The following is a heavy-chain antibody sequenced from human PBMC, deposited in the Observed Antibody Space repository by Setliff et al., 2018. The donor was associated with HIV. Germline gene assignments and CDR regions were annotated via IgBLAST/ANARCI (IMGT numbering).Heavy chain of an antibody. J-gene: IGHJ4*02. D-gene: IGHD5-18*01. CDR3: ARDGYSYGFFDY. V-gene: IGHV3-7*03. Sequence: GESLKISCVASGFTFSNYWMSWVRHAPGKGLEWVANIKEDGSEKYYVDSVKGRLTISRDNAKNSLYVQMNSPRAEDTAVYYCARDGYSYGFFDYWGQGSLVTVSS. CDR2: IKEDGSEK. CDR1: GFTFSNYW.